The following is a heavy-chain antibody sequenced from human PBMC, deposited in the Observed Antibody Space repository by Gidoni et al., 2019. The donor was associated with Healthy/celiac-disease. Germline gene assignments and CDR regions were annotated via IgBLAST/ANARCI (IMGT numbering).Heavy chain of an antibody. CDR3: ARGIGSTQPGAGTVYYYGMDV. CDR2: IIPIFGTA. Sequence: QVQLVQSGAEVKKPGSSVKVSCKASGGTFSSYAISWVRQAPGQGLEWMGGIIPIFGTANYAQKFQGRVTITADESTSTAYMELSSLRSEDTAVYYCARGIGSTQPGAGTVYYYGMDVWGQGTTVTVSS. V-gene: IGHV1-69*01. D-gene: IGHD2-2*01. J-gene: IGHJ6*02. CDR1: GGTFSSYA.